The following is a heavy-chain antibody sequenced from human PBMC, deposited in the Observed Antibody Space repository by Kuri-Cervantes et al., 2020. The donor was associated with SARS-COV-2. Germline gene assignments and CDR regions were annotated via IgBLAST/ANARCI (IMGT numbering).Heavy chain of an antibody. CDR1: GFTFSSYW. CDR2: LTNDGSDA. D-gene: IGHD3-10*01. CDR3: AKGPSESFGY. V-gene: IGHV3-74*01. Sequence: GGALRLSCVASGFTFSSYWMHWVRQAPGKGLVWVSRLTNDGSDAISADSVKGRFTISRDNAKNMLYLYMNSLRAEDTAVYYCAKGPSESFGYWGQGTLVTVSS. J-gene: IGHJ4*02.